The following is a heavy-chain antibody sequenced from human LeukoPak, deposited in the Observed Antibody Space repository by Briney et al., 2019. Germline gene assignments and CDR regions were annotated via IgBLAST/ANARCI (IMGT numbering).Heavy chain of an antibody. Sequence: GGSLRLSCAASGFKFSSYSMKWVRQAPGKGLEWVSSISGSSSYIYYADSMKGRFTISRDNAKNSLYLQMNSLRAEDTAVYYCARGSSNVAARNNWFGPWGQGTLVTVSS. CDR3: ARGSSNVAARNNWFGP. D-gene: IGHD6-6*01. CDR2: ISGSSSYI. J-gene: IGHJ5*02. V-gene: IGHV3-21*01. CDR1: GFKFSSYS.